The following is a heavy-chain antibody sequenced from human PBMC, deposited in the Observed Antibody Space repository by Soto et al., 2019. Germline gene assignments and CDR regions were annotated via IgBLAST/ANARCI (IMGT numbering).Heavy chain of an antibody. V-gene: IGHV5-10-1*01. CDR3: ARRRKDTAMSFNYYYYGMDV. D-gene: IGHD5-18*01. J-gene: IGHJ6*02. CDR2: IDPSDSYT. Sequence: PVESLKISCKGSGYSFTSYWISWVRQMPGKGLEWMGRIDPSDSYTNYSPSFQGHVTISADKSMSIAYLQWRSLKASDTAMYCCARRRKDTAMSFNYYYYGMDVCRRETTV. CDR1: GYSFTSYW.